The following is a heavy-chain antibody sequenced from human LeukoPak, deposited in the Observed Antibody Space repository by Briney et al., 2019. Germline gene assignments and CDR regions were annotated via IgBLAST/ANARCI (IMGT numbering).Heavy chain of an antibody. Sequence: GGSLRLSCAASGFTFSSYWMHWVRQAPEKGLVWVSHINSGGSSTSYADSVKGRFTISRDNAKNTLYLQMNSLRAEDTAVYYCARSPRYCSGGSCKSYYYGMDVWGKGTTVTVSS. CDR2: INSGGSST. D-gene: IGHD2-15*01. CDR3: ARSPRYCSGGSCKSYYYGMDV. CDR1: GFTFSSYW. V-gene: IGHV3-74*01. J-gene: IGHJ6*04.